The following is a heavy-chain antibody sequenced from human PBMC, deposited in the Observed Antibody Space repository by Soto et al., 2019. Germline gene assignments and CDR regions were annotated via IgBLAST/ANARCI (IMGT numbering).Heavy chain of an antibody. J-gene: IGHJ4*02. D-gene: IGHD6-13*01. CDR1: GYTFTDYY. CDR2: INPSGGTT. V-gene: IGHV1-46*01. CDR3: AQTGWQLAQFDY. Sequence: ASVKVSCTASGYTFTDYYMHWVRQAPGQGLEWMGVINPSGGTTSYAQKFQGRVTMTRDTSTSTVYMELSSLRSEDTAVYYCAQTGWQLAQFDYWGQGTLVTVSS.